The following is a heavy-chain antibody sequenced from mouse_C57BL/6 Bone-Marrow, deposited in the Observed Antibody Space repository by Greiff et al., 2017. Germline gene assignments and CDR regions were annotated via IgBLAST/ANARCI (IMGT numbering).Heavy chain of an antibody. Sequence: VHLKESGGDLVKPGGSLKLSCAASGFTFSSYGMSWVRQTPDKRLEWVATISSGGSYTYYPDSVKGRFTISRDNAKNTLYLQMGSLKSEDTAMCYCARRTTVVWGQGTLVTVSA. CDR2: ISSGGSYT. V-gene: IGHV5-6*01. J-gene: IGHJ3*01. D-gene: IGHD1-1*01. CDR1: GFTFSSYG. CDR3: ARRTTVV.